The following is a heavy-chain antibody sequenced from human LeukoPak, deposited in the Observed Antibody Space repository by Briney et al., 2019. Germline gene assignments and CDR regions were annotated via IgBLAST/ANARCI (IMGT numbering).Heavy chain of an antibody. D-gene: IGHD6-13*01. CDR1: GFTFSSYG. J-gene: IGHJ4*02. CDR3: AKDLGAAAGFIDY. CDR2: IWYGGSNK. Sequence: GRSLRLSCAASGFTFSSYGMHWVRQAPGKGLEWVAVIWYGGSNKYYADSVKGRFTISRDNSKNTLYLQMNSLRAEDTAVYYCAKDLGAAAGFIDYWGQGTLVTVSS. V-gene: IGHV3-30*18.